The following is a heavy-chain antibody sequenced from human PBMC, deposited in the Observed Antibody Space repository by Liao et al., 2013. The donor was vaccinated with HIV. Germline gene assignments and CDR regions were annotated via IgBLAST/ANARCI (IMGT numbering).Heavy chain of an antibody. CDR1: GGSLSGYQ. J-gene: IGHJ5*02. V-gene: IGHV4-34*01. D-gene: IGHD1-26*01. CDR2: VNHRGST. Sequence: QVQLQQWGEGLLKPSQTLSLTCAVYGGSLSGYQWIWIRQSPGKGLEWIGQVNHRGSTNYNLSLKSRVTISVDTSKNQFSLKLTSVTAADTAVYYCARGTVGATDWFDPWGQGTLVTVAS. CDR3: ARGTVGATDWFDP.